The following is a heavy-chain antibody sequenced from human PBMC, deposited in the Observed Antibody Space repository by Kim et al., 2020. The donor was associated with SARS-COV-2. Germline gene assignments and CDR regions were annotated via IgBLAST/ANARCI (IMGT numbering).Heavy chain of an antibody. CDR2: INPNSGGT. J-gene: IGHJ4*02. CDR3: AAGYGSGSYYNVLQFDY. CDR1: GYTFTGYY. D-gene: IGHD3-10*01. V-gene: IGHV1-2*04. Sequence: ASVKVSCKASGYTFTGYYMHWVRQAPGQGLEWMGWINPNSGGTNYAQKFQGWVTMTRDTSISTAYMELSRLRSDDTAVYYCAAGYGSGSYYNVLQFDYWGQGTLVTVSS.